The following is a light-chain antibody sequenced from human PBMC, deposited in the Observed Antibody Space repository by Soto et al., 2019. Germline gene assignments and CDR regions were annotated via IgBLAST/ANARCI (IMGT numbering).Light chain of an antibody. CDR1: QSINRR. J-gene: IGKJ2*01. Sequence: DIQMTQSPSTLSASVGDRVTITCRASQSINRRLAWYQQKPGKAPNLLIYDASTLESGVPARFSGGDSGTEFTLTISSLQPDDFTTYYCQQFDSYPFTFGQGTKVDIK. V-gene: IGKV1-5*01. CDR3: QQFDSYPFT. CDR2: DAS.